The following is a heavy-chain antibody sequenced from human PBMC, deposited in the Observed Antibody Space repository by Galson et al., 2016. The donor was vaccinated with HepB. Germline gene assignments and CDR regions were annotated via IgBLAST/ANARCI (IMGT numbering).Heavy chain of an antibody. CDR2: ISSDGSDK. J-gene: IGHJ4*02. D-gene: IGHD3-3*01. V-gene: IGHV3-30*04. CDR3: ARARSFNVLRFLEWLSPSPDY. CDR1: GVTINTYP. Sequence: SLRLSCAASGVTINTYPMHWVRQAPGKGLEWVAVISSDGSDKYYADSVRGRFTVSRDNSQNTLYLQMNSLRAEDTAVYYCARARSFNVLRFLEWLSPSPDYWGQGTLVTVSS.